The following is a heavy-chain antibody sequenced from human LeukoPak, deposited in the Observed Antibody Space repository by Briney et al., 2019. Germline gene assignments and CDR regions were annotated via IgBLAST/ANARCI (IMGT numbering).Heavy chain of an antibody. V-gene: IGHV3-11*01. D-gene: IGHD1-1*01. J-gene: IGHJ4*02. CDR2: ISASGRTT. CDR3: ARDLGTQEYFDF. CDR1: GFTFSDYY. Sequence: GSLRLSCAASGFTFSDYYMSWIRQAPGKGLEWISYISASGRTTYYADSAKGRFTISRDNAKNSLYLVMDSLRAGDTAVYFCARDLGTQEYFDFWGQGSRVSVSS.